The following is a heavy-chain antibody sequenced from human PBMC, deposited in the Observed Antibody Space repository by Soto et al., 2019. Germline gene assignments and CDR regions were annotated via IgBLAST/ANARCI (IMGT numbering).Heavy chain of an antibody. CDR2: IYYSGST. J-gene: IGHJ6*02. CDR1: GGSISSDGYY. D-gene: IGHD3-10*01. V-gene: IGHV4-31*03. Sequence: QVQLQESGPGLVKPSQTLSLTCTVSGGSISSDGYYWSWIRQHPGKGLEWIGYIYYSGSTYCNPSLKSRVTISVDTSKNQFSLKLSSVTAADTAVYYCARLENGTMVRDVGYGMDVWGQGTTVTVSS. CDR3: ARLENGTMVRDVGYGMDV.